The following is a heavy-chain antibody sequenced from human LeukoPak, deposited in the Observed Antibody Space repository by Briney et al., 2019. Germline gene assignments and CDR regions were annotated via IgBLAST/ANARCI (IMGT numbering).Heavy chain of an antibody. J-gene: IGHJ4*02. CDR1: GFTFSSYG. V-gene: IGHV3-33*01. CDR3: ARDQGLTHSSPFDY. Sequence: PGRSLRLSCAASGFTFSSYGMHWVRQAPGKGLEWVAVIWYDGSSKYYGDSVKGRFTISRDNSKNTLYLQMNSLRAEDTAVYYCARDQGLTHSSPFDYWGQGTLVTVSS. CDR2: IWYDGSSK. D-gene: IGHD6-13*01.